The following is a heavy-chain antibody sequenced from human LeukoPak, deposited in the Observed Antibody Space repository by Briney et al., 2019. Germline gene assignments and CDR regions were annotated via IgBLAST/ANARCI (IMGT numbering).Heavy chain of an antibody. CDR1: GFTFSSYG. CDR3: AKVRGTMIVLRDAFDI. Sequence: GGSLRLSCAASGFTFSSYGMHWVRQAPGKGLEWVAVISYDGSNKYYADSVKGRFTISRDNSKNTLYLQMNSLRAEDTAVYYCAKVRGTMIVLRDAFDIWGQGTMVTVSS. D-gene: IGHD3-22*01. J-gene: IGHJ3*02. V-gene: IGHV3-30*18. CDR2: ISYDGSNK.